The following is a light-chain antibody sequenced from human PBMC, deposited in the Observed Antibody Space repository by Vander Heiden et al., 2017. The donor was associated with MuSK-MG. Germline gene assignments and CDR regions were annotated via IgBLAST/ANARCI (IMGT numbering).Light chain of an antibody. CDR2: GKN. Sequence: SSELTQDPAVSVALGKTVRITCQGDGLRSSYASWYQQKPGQAPVLVIYGKNNRPSGIPDRFSGSSSGNTASLTITGAQAEDEADYYCNSRDSSGNHHVVFGGGTKLTVL. J-gene: IGLJ2*01. CDR1: GLRSSY. CDR3: NSRDSSGNHHVV. V-gene: IGLV3-19*01.